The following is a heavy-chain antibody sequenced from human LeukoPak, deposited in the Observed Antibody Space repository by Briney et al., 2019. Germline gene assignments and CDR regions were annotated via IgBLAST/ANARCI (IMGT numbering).Heavy chain of an antibody. CDR1: GGSFSGYY. V-gene: IGHV4-34*01. CDR3: ARRKYCSGGSCYREYYYYYMDV. J-gene: IGHJ6*03. Sequence: SETLSLTCAVYGGSFSGYYWSWIRQPPGKGLEWIGEINHSGSTNYNPSLKSRVTISVDTSKNQFSLKLSSVTAADTAVYYCARRKYCSGGSCYREYYYYYMDVWGKGTRSPSP. CDR2: INHSGST. D-gene: IGHD2-15*01.